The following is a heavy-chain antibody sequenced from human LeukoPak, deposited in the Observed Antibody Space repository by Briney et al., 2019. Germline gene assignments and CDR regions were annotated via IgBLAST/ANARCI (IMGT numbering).Heavy chain of an antibody. V-gene: IGHV4-59*01. CDR2: IYYSGST. Sequence: SETLSLTCTVSGGSISSYYWSWIRQPPGKGLEWIGYIYYSGSTNYNPSLKSRVTISVDTSKNQFSLKLSSVTAADTAVYYCARGAWGLPFYYYYYMDVWGKGTTVTVSS. CDR1: GGSISSYY. D-gene: IGHD1-26*01. J-gene: IGHJ6*03. CDR3: ARGAWGLPFYYYYYMDV.